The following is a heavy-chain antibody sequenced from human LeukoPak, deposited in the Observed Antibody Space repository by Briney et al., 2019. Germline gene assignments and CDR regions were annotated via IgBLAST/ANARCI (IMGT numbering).Heavy chain of an antibody. J-gene: IGHJ4*02. Sequence: GGSLRLSCAASGFSFSNYAMNWVRQAPGKGLEWVSGISGGESTYYAVSVKGRLTISRDNSKNTVYVQMSSLRAEDTAVYYCASPSAAGISLDYWGQGTLVTVSS. CDR3: ASPSAAGISLDY. D-gene: IGHD6-13*01. CDR1: GFSFSNYA. CDR2: ISGGEST. V-gene: IGHV3-23*01.